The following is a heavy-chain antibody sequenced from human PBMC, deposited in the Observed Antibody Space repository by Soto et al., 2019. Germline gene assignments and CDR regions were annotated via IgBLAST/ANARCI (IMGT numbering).Heavy chain of an antibody. CDR2: VSNDGSNK. CDR3: AKGQHCSTTSCYFYYYGVDV. V-gene: IGHV3-30*18. D-gene: IGHD2-2*01. Sequence: QVQLVESGGGVVQPGRSLSLSCAASGFTFSSYGFHWFRQAPGKGLRWVSVVSNDGSNKYYADSVKGRLTISRDNSKNTLYLQINSLRAEDTAVYYCAKGQHCSTTSCYFYYYGVDVWGQGTTVAVSS. CDR1: GFTFSSYG. J-gene: IGHJ6*02.